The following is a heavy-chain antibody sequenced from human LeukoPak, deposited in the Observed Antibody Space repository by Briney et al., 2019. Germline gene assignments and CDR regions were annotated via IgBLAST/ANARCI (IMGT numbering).Heavy chain of an antibody. Sequence: GASVTVSCKASGGTFSKYTISWVRQRPGQGLEWMGGITPLFGTAKYAQKFQGRVTVTADESASTAYMELSSLRSEDTAIYYCARSYGDYLIDYWGQGTLVTVSS. V-gene: IGHV1-69*13. CDR3: ARSYGDYLIDY. D-gene: IGHD4-17*01. CDR1: GGTFSKYT. CDR2: ITPLFGTA. J-gene: IGHJ4*02.